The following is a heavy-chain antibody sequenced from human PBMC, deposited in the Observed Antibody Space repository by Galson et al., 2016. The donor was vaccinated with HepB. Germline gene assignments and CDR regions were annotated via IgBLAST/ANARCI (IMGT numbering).Heavy chain of an antibody. Sequence: QSGAEVKKPGESLKISCQGSGYSFTSHWIGWVRQMPGKGLEWMGIIFPGYSNTRYSPSFQGQVTISADRSISTAYLQWSSLKASDTPIYYCAASISRDFDYWGQGTLVTVSS. CDR1: GYSFTSHW. CDR3: AASISRDFDY. CDR2: IFPGYSNT. D-gene: IGHD2-2*02. V-gene: IGHV5-51*01. J-gene: IGHJ4*02.